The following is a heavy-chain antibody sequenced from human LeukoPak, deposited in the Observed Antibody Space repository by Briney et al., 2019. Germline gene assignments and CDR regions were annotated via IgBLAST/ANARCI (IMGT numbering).Heavy chain of an antibody. V-gene: IGHV3-30*18. CDR2: ILYDGSKE. J-gene: IGHJ6*02. CDR1: GFTFNSYG. Sequence: GRSLRLSCAASGFTFNSYGMHWVRQAPGKGLEWVGIILYDGSKEEYADSVKGRFTISRDNSKNTLYLQMNSLRTEDTAVYYCAKAAGPGYYYGLDVWGQGTTVTVSS. CDR3: AKAAGPGYYYGLDV.